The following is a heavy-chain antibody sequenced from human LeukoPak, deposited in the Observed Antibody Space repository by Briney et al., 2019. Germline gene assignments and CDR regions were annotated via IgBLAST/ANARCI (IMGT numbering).Heavy chain of an antibody. Sequence: GASVKVSCKASGYTFTGYYMHWVRQAPGQGLEWMGRINPNSGGTNYAQKFQGRVTMTRDTSISTAYMELSRLRSDDTAVYYCASLELEPQASFDYWGQGTLVTVSS. V-gene: IGHV1-2*06. CDR2: INPNSGGT. CDR3: ASLELEPQASFDY. J-gene: IGHJ4*02. D-gene: IGHD1-14*01. CDR1: GYTFTGYY.